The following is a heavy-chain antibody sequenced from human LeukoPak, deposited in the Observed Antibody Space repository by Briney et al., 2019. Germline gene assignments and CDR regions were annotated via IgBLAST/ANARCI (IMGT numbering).Heavy chain of an antibody. CDR3: AGGDERSAPGAFDI. J-gene: IGHJ3*02. D-gene: IGHD2-15*01. CDR1: GGTFSNYA. CDR2: SIPLITTP. V-gene: IGHV1-69*06. Sequence: GSSVKVSCKASGGTFSNYAITWLRQAPGQGLEWMGASIPLITTPNYAQKFEGRVTITADKSTRTVYMELSSLTSVDTAVYYCAGGDERSAPGAFDIWGQGTMVTVSS.